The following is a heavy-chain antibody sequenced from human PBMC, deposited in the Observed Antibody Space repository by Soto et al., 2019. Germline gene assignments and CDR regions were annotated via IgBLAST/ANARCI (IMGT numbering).Heavy chain of an antibody. J-gene: IGHJ6*02. CDR1: GYTFTGYY. CDR2: INPNSGGT. V-gene: IGHV1-2*02. D-gene: IGHD1-1*01. Sequence: ASVKVSCKASGYTFTGYYMHWVRQAPGQGLEWMGWINPNSGGTNYAQKFQGRVTMTRDTSISTAYMELSSLKASDTAMYYCASNKNWNYYYGMDVWGQGTTVTVS. CDR3: ASNKNWNYYYGMDV.